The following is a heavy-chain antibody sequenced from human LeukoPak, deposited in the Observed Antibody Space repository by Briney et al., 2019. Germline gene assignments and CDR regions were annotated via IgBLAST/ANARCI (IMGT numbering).Heavy chain of an antibody. D-gene: IGHD3-10*01. J-gene: IGHJ4*02. CDR1: GYTFTGCY. V-gene: IGHV1-2*02. CDR2: INPNSGGT. CDR3: ARGGYYGSGTQNY. Sequence: GASVKVSCKASGYTFTGCYMHWVRQAPGQGLEWMGWINPNSGGTNYAQKFQGRVTMTRDTSISTAYMELSRLRSDDTAVYYCARGGYYGSGTQNYWGQGTLVTVSS.